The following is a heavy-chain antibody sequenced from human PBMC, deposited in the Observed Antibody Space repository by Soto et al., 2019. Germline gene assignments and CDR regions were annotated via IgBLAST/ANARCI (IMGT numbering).Heavy chain of an antibody. CDR3: AKGHTAGY. J-gene: IGHJ4*02. D-gene: IGHD2-21*01. V-gene: IGHV4-34*01. Sequence: SETLSLTCAVYGGSFSGYYWSWIRQPPGKGLEWIGEINHSGSTNYNPSLKSRVTISVDTSKNQFSLKLSSVTAADTAVYYCAKGHTAGYWGQGTLVTVSS. CDR1: GGSFSGYY. CDR2: INHSGST.